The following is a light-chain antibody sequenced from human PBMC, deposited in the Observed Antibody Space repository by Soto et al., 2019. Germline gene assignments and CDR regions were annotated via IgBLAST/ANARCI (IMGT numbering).Light chain of an antibody. CDR3: QQYSTYPYI. V-gene: IGKV1-5*03. Sequence: DIQMTQSPSTLSAAVGDRVTITFRASQSINRWLAWYQQKPGKAPKLLIYKASTLESGVPSRFSGGGLGTEFSLNITSLQPDDFATYYCQQYSTYPYIFGQGTKVDIK. CDR2: KAS. J-gene: IGKJ2*01. CDR1: QSINRW.